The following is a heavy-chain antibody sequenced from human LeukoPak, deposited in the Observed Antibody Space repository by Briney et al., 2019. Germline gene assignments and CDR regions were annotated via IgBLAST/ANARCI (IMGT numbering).Heavy chain of an antibody. Sequence: ASVTVSCTASGGTFSSYAISWVRQAPGQGLEWMGGIIPIFGTANYAQKFQGRVTITADESTSTAYMELSSLRSEDTAVYCCARDRPELLWFGESTGTAFDIWGQGTMVTVSS. CDR2: IIPIFGTA. CDR1: GGTFSSYA. J-gene: IGHJ3*02. CDR3: ARDRPELLWFGESTGTAFDI. V-gene: IGHV1-69*01. D-gene: IGHD3-10*01.